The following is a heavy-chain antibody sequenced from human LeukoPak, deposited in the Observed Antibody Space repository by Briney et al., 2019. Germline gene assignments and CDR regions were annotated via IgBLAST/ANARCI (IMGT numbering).Heavy chain of an antibody. J-gene: IGHJ3*02. CDR3: ARAPEDYDAFDI. CDR1: GVSISSGSYY. V-gene: IGHV4-61*02. Sequence: PSETLSLTCTVSGVSISSGSYYWSWIRQPAGKGLEWIGRIYSSGSTNYNPSLKSRVTISVYTSKNQFSLKLSSVTAAGTAVYYCARAPEDYDAFDIWGQGTMVTVSS. D-gene: IGHD2-15*01. CDR2: IYSSGST.